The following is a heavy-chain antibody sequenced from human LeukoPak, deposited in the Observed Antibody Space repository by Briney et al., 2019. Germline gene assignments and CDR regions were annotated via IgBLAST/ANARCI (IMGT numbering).Heavy chain of an antibody. CDR3: ARAVEYSSSSGLDY. CDR2: ISAYNGNT. J-gene: IGHJ4*02. CDR1: GYTFTSYG. V-gene: IGHV1-18*01. D-gene: IGHD6-6*01. Sequence: ASVKVSCKASGYTFTSYGISWVRQAPGQGLEWMGWISAYNGNTNYAQKLQGRVTMTTDTSTSTAYMELRSLRSEDTAVYYCARAVEYSSSSGLDYWGQGTLVTVSS.